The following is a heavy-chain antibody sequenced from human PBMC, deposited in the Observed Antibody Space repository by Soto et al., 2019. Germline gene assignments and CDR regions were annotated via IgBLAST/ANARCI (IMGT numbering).Heavy chain of an antibody. V-gene: IGHV4-59*01. CDR2: IYYSGST. Sequence: QVQLQESGPGLVKPSETLSLTCTVSGGSISSYYWSWIRQPPGKGLEWIGYIYYSGSTNYNPSLKSRVTISVDTSKNQFSLKLSSVTAADTAVYYCARDLDDSSGSVWFDPWGQGTLVTVSS. CDR3: ARDLDDSSGSVWFDP. CDR1: GGSISSYY. J-gene: IGHJ5*02. D-gene: IGHD3-22*01.